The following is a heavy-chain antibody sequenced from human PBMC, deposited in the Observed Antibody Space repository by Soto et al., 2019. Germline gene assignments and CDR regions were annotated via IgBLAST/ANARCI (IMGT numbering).Heavy chain of an antibody. CDR1: GYTFTSYA. J-gene: IGHJ4*02. CDR2: INAGNGNT. CDR3: ARGRERIAAAGLNY. Sequence: ASVKVSCKASGYTFTSYAMHWVRQAPGQRLEWMGWINAGNGNTKYSQKFQGRVTITRDTFASTAYMELSSLRSEDTAVYYCARGRERIAAAGLNYWGQGTLVTVSS. D-gene: IGHD6-13*01. V-gene: IGHV1-3*01.